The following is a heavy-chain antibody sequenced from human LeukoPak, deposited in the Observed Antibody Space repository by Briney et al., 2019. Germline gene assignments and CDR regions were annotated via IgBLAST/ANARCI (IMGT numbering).Heavy chain of an antibody. Sequence: GESLKISCKGSGYSFTSYWIAWVRQMPGKGLEWMGIIYPGDSDTRYSPSFQGQVTISADKSISTAYLQWSSLKASDTAMYYCARRVEIVGAIDVFDIWGQGTKVSVSS. CDR2: IYPGDSDT. CDR1: GYSFTSYW. J-gene: IGHJ3*02. V-gene: IGHV5-51*01. CDR3: ARRVEIVGAIDVFDI. D-gene: IGHD1-26*01.